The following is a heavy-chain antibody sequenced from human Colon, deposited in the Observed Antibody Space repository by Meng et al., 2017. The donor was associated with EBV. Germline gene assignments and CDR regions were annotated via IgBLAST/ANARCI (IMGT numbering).Heavy chain of an antibody. CDR1: GGSFSGYY. V-gene: IGHV4-34*01. CDR3: ARYRLQNDYGDQLYYFDY. Sequence: QVQLQQWGAGLLKPSXXLSLTXAVYGGSFSGYYWTWIRQPPVKGLEWIGEINHSGSTNYNPSLKSRVTISVDTSKNQFSLKVTSVTAADTAVYYCARYRLQNDYGDQLYYFDYLGQGSLVTVSS. J-gene: IGHJ4*02. CDR2: INHSGST. D-gene: IGHD4-17*01.